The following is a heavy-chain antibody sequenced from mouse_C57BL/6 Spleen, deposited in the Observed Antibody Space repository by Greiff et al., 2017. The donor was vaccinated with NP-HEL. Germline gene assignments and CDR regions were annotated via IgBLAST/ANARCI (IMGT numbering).Heavy chain of an antibody. CDR3: LRGRTAWFAY. CDR2: ISYDGSN. V-gene: IGHV3-6*01. D-gene: IGHD4-1*01. J-gene: IGHJ3*01. Sequence: EVKLQESGPGLVKPSQSLSLTCSVTGYSITSGYYWNWIRQFPGNKLEWMGYISYDGSNNYNPSLKNRISITRDTSKNQFFLKLNSVTTEDTATYYCLRGRTAWFAYWGQGTLVTVSA. CDR1: GYSITSGYY.